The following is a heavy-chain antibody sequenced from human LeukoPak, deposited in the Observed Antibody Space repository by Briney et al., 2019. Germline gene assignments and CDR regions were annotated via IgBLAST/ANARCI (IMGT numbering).Heavy chain of an antibody. V-gene: IGHV3-20*01. D-gene: IGHD6-6*01. CDR3: ARVREYSSSRWFDP. Sequence: GGSLRLSCAASGFTFDDYGMSWVRQAPGKGLEWVSGINWNGGSTGYADSVKGRFIISRDNAKNSLYLQMNSLRAEDTALYHCARVREYSSSRWFDPWGQGTLVTVSS. J-gene: IGHJ5*02. CDR2: INWNGGST. CDR1: GFTFDDYG.